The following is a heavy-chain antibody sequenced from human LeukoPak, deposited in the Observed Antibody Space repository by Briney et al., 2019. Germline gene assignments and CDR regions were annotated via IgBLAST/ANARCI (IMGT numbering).Heavy chain of an antibody. J-gene: IGHJ6*03. V-gene: IGHV1-2*02. CDR3: ARDKGGPLYYMDV. Sequence: VASVRVSCKASGYTFTGYYMHWVRQAPGQGLEWMGWINPNSGGTNYAQKFQGRVTMTRDTSISTAYMELSRLRSDDTAVYYCARDKGGPLYYMDVWGKGTTVTVSS. CDR1: GYTFTGYY. CDR2: INPNSGGT. D-gene: IGHD3-16*01.